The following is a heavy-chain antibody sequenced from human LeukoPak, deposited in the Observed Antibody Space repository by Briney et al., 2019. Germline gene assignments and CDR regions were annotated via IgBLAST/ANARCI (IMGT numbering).Heavy chain of an antibody. CDR2: IYYSGST. CDR3: ARLLGSGYYPFDH. CDR1: GGSLSGYY. D-gene: IGHD3-3*01. J-gene: IGHJ4*02. Sequence: PSETLSLTCNVSGGSLSGYYWSWTRQSPGKGLEWIGYIYYSGSTDYNLSLKSRVIISIDTSKNQFSLKLSSVTAADTAVYYCARLLGSGYYPFDHWGQGTLVTVSS. V-gene: IGHV4-59*01.